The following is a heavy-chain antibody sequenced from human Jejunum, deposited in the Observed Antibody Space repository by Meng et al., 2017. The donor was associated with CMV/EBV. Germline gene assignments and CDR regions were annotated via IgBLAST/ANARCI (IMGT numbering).Heavy chain of an antibody. CDR1: GGPISSGTYY. D-gene: IGHD3-10*01. Sequence: QVQLQESGPGLVNPSQTLSLTCTVSGGPISSGTYYWSWIRQPAGKGLEWIGRIYASGSTHYNPSLKSRVTISVDTSKNQFSLKVTSVTAADTAVHYCARESYSGSVRFDNWGQGTLVTVSS. CDR3: ARESYSGSVRFDN. V-gene: IGHV4-61*02. CDR2: IYASGST. J-gene: IGHJ4*02.